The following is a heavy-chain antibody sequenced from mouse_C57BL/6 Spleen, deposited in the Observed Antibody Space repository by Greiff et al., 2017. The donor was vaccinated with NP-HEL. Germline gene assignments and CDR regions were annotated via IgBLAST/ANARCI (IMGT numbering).Heavy chain of an antibody. CDR3: ARSGLGRDYYFDY. D-gene: IGHD4-1*01. J-gene: IGHJ2*01. Sequence: QVQLQQPGAELVMPGASVTLSCKASGYTFTSYWMHWVKQRPGQGLEWIGEIDPSDSYTNYNQKFKGKSTLTVDKSSSTAYMQLSSLTSEDSAVYCCARSGLGRDYYFDYWGKGTTLTVAS. CDR2: IDPSDSYT. V-gene: IGHV1-69*01. CDR1: GYTFTSYW.